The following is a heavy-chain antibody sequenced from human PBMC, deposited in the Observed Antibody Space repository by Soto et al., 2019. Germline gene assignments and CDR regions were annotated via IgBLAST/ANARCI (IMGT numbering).Heavy chain of an antibody. J-gene: IGHJ4*02. D-gene: IGHD3-3*01. CDR1: GFTFSGYW. V-gene: IGHV3-7*02. CDR3: ASTRGY. Sequence: EVQLVESGGGLVQPGGSLRLSCAASGFTFSGYWMKWVRQAPGKGLEWVATIKEDGSEKYYVDSVKGRFTISRDSAKKSVHMQTNSLRVEDTAVYYSASTRGYWGQRTLVTVSS. CDR2: IKEDGSEK.